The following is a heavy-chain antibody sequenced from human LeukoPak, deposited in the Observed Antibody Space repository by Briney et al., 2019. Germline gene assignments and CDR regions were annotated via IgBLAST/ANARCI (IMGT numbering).Heavy chain of an antibody. J-gene: IGHJ4*02. D-gene: IGHD3-10*01. CDR3: ARSGSGSYYPNYFDY. V-gene: IGHV4-59*08. CDR2: IYYSGST. Sequence: PSETLSLTCTVSGGPISSYYWSWIRQPPGKGLKWIGYIYYSGSTNYNPSLKSRVTISVDTSKNQFSLKLFSVTAADTAVYYCARSGSGSYYPNYFDYWGQGTLVTVSS. CDR1: GGPISSYY.